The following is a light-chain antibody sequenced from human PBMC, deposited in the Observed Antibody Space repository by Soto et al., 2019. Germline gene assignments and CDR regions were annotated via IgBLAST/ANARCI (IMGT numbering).Light chain of an antibody. V-gene: IGKV3-11*01. CDR2: DAS. J-gene: IGKJ5*01. CDR1: QSVNIY. Sequence: IVMTQSPATLSLSPGERAPVSCRSSQSVNIYLAWSQQTPGQAPRLLIYDASRRASGVPARFSGSGSGTDFTLTISSLEPADYALYYCQQRNAWPPITFGQGTRLDIK. CDR3: QQRNAWPPIT.